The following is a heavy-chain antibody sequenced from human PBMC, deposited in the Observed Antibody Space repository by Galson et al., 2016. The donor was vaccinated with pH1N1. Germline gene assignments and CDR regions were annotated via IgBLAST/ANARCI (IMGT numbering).Heavy chain of an antibody. V-gene: IGHV3-23*01. D-gene: IGHD2-21*01. CDR3: AREPYFPPYFDN. CDR1: GFTFTSYA. J-gene: IGHJ4*02. CDR2: ISGSGDSA. Sequence: SLRLSCAASGFTFTSYAMSWVRQPPGKGLEWVSAISGSGDSAYFADSVKGRFTISRDNAKNSLYLQISNLRVEDTAVYYCAREPYFPPYFDNRGQGTLVTVSS.